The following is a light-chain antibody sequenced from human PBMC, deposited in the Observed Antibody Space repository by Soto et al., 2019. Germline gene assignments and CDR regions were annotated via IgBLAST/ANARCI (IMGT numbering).Light chain of an antibody. CDR2: EGH. CDR3: CLYVGATTYV. J-gene: IGLJ1*01. V-gene: IGLV2-23*01. CDR1: SGHVGTYSL. Sequence: SVLAQPSSVSGSPGQSITISCTRASGHVGTYSLVSWYQQHPGKAAKVVIYEGHKRPSGVPDRFSGSTSVNTASLTISGLQTDDEADYYCCLYVGATTYVFGTGTKVTVL.